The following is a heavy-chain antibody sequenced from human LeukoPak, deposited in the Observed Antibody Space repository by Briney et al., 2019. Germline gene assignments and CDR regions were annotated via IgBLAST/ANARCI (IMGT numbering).Heavy chain of an antibody. Sequence: ASVKVSCKASGGTFSSYATSWVRQAPGQGLEWMGGIIPIFGTANYAQKFQGRVTITADESTSTAYMELSSLRSEDTAVYYCARDKRGYCSGGSCYYYYGMDVWGQGTTVTVSS. CDR2: IIPIFGTA. V-gene: IGHV1-69*01. D-gene: IGHD2-15*01. CDR3: ARDKRGYCSGGSCYYYYGMDV. J-gene: IGHJ6*02. CDR1: GGTFSSYA.